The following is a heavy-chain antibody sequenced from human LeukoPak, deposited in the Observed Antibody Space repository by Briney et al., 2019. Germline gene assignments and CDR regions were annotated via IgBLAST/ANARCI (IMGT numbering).Heavy chain of an antibody. CDR1: GFTFSSYS. D-gene: IGHD7-27*01. J-gene: IGHJ6*03. CDR3: ARHWGYYYMDV. Sequence: GGSLRLSCAASGFTFSSYSMNWVRQAPGKGLEWVSSISSSSSYIYYADSVKGRFTISRDNAKNSLYLQMNSLRAEDTAAYYCARHWGYYYMDVWGKGTTVTVSS. V-gene: IGHV3-21*01. CDR2: ISSSSSYI.